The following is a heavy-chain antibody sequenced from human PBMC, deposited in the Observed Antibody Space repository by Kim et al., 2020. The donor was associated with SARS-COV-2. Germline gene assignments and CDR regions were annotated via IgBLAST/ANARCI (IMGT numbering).Heavy chain of an antibody. CDR3: ARAYYGSGSGGY. D-gene: IGHD3-10*01. J-gene: IGHJ4*02. V-gene: IGHV1-46*01. Sequence: SYAQKFQGRVTLTSDTSTRTVYMELRSLRSEDTATYYCARAYYGSGSGGYWGQGTLVTVST.